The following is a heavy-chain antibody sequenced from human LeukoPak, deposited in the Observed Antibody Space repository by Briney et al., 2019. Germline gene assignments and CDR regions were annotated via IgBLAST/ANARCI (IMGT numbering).Heavy chain of an antibody. Sequence: GGSLRLSCAASGFTFSDYWMSWVRQAPGKGLEWVANINQDGSEKYYVDSVKGRFTISRDDAKNSLYLQMNSLRAEDTAVYYCARDDNWNYEDYWGQGTLVTVSS. CDR1: GFTFSDYW. D-gene: IGHD1-7*01. CDR3: ARDDNWNYEDY. J-gene: IGHJ4*02. CDR2: INQDGSEK. V-gene: IGHV3-7*01.